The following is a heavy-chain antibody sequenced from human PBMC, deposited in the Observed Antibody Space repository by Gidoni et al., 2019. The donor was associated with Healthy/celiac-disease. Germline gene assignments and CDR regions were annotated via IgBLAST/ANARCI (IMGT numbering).Heavy chain of an antibody. CDR2: IRGSGGST. D-gene: IGHD2-8*02. J-gene: IGHJ4*02. CDR3: AKVETGGVFDDY. Sequence: EVQLLESGGGLVQPGGSLRLSCAASGFTFSSYAMSWVRPAPGKGLGWVSAIRGSGGSTSYADSVKGRFTISRDNAKNTLYLQMNSLRAEDTAVYYCAKVETGGVFDDYWGQGTLVTVSS. CDR1: GFTFSSYA. V-gene: IGHV3-23*01.